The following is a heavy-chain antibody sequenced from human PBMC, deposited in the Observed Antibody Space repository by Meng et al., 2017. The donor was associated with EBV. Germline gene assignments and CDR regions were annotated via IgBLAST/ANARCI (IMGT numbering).Heavy chain of an antibody. J-gene: IGHJ4*02. Sequence: QVEWVQSAAEVKKPGSSVKVSCKTCGGPFRNYAISWVRQAPGQGLEWLGGFLPTLGAPNYAQKFHGRVSITADESTSTHYMDLSSLRSEDTAVYYCASESGRGYTPDYWGQGTLVTVSS. CDR2: FLPTLGAP. V-gene: IGHV1-69*01. CDR3: ASESGRGYTPDY. D-gene: IGHD3-10*01. CDR1: GGPFRNYA.